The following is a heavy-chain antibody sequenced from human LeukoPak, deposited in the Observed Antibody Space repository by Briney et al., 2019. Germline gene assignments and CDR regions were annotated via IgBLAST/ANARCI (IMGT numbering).Heavy chain of an antibody. D-gene: IGHD3-3*01. Sequence: GGTLSLSCAVSGYTFRSYSMIGVRQAPGKGRVGVSAIIGISSYVYYADSVKSVFTTVRDNAKNSLYLQMNGLRAEGTAVYYCASLRITIFGVVIRPFDYWGQGTLVTVPS. CDR1: GYTFRSYS. CDR2: IIGISSYV. J-gene: IGHJ4*02. CDR3: ASLRITIFGVVIRPFDY. V-gene: IGHV3-21*01.